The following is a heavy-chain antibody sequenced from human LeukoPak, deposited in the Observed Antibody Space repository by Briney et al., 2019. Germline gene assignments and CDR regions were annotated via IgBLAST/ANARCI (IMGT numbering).Heavy chain of an antibody. CDR1: GGSISSCTYS. D-gene: IGHD1-26*01. Sequence: PSETLSLTCSVSGGSISSCTYSWGWIRQPPGKGLEWIGNIYYSGSTYYNESLESRVTISIDTSKNQFSLKLNSVTAADTAMYYCAKSGGYGLIDYWGQGTLVTVSS. CDR3: AKSGGYGLIDY. CDR2: IYYSGST. V-gene: IGHV4-39*01. J-gene: IGHJ4*02.